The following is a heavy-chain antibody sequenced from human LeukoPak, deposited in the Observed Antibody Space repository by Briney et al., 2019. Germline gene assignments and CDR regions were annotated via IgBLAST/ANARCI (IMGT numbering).Heavy chain of an antibody. D-gene: IGHD3-3*01. CDR3: AKVTTPITIFGVVIEYYFDY. CDR1: GFTFSSYA. Sequence: GGSLRLSCAASGFTFSSYAMSWVRKAPGKGLELVSAISGSGGSTYYADSVKGRFTISRDNSKNTLYLQMNSLRAGDTAVYYCAKVTTPITIFGVVIEYYFDYWGQGTLVTVSS. CDR2: ISGSGGST. J-gene: IGHJ4*02. V-gene: IGHV3-23*01.